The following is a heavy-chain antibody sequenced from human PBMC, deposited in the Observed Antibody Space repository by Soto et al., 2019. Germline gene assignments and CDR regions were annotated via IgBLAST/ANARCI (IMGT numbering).Heavy chain of an antibody. Sequence: ASVKVSCKTSGYTFINYYIHWVRQAPGQGLEWMGIINPSGGSTSYAQKFQGRVTMTRDTSTSTVYMELSSLRSEDTAVYYCAIDGTYCSGGSCRFDIWGQGTMVTVSS. J-gene: IGHJ3*02. CDR2: INPSGGST. V-gene: IGHV1-46*03. CDR1: GYTFINYY. D-gene: IGHD2-15*01. CDR3: AIDGTYCSGGSCRFDI.